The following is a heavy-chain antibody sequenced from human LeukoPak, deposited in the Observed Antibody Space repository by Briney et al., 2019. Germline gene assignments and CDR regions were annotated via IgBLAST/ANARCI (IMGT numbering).Heavy chain of an antibody. CDR2: ISSSANTI. CDR1: GFTFSDYY. CDR3: ARRGYSGSWFDH. V-gene: IGHV3-11*04. D-gene: IGHD2-21*01. J-gene: IGHJ5*02. Sequence: PGGSLRLSCAASGFTFSDYYMSWIRQAPGKGLELLSYISSSANTIYYADSVKGRFTISRDNAKNSLYLQMNSLRAEDTAVYYCARRGYSGSWFDHWGQGTLVTVSS.